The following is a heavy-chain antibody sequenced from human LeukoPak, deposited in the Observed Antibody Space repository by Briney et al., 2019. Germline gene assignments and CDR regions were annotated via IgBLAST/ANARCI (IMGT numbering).Heavy chain of an antibody. CDR1: GFTFSSYA. D-gene: IGHD5-12*01. CDR2: ISSGSSYI. CDR3: AYTSGYDFSSYYYYYMDV. J-gene: IGHJ6*03. Sequence: GGSLRLSCAASGFTFSSYAMSWVRQAPGKGLEWVSSISSGSSYIYYADSVKGRFTISRDNAKNSLYLQMNSLSAEDTAVYYCAYTSGYDFSSYYYYYMDVWGKGTTVTVSS. V-gene: IGHV3-21*01.